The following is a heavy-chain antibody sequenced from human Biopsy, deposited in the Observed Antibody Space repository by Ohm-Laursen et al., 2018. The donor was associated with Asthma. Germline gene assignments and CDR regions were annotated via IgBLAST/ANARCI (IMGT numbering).Heavy chain of an antibody. D-gene: IGHD4-17*01. CDR3: ASDFPKDYVRYNFQF. V-gene: IGHV1-24*01. J-gene: IGHJ4*02. CDR2: HDHEEGGA. Sequence: ASVKVSCKVSGYSLTDLSMHWVRQAPGQGLEWMGGHDHEEGGAVNARRFQGRVTMTEDTSTDTAYMELSSLSSDDTAVYYCASDFPKDYVRYNFQFWGQGTLVTVSS. CDR1: GYSLTDLS.